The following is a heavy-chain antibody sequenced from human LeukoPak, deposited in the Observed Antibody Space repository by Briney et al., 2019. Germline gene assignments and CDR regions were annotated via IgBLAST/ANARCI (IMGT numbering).Heavy chain of an antibody. V-gene: IGHV3-7*01. D-gene: IGHD2-2*01. CDR2: IKQDGSEK. J-gene: IGHJ4*02. CDR3: ARDSCSSTSCSPFLIDY. CDR1: GFTFSSYW. Sequence: GGSLRLSCAASGFTFSSYWMSWVRQAPGKGLEWVANIKQDGSEKYYVDSVKGRFTISRDNAKNSLYLQMNSLRAEDTAVYYCARDSCSSTSCSPFLIDYWGQGTLVTVSS.